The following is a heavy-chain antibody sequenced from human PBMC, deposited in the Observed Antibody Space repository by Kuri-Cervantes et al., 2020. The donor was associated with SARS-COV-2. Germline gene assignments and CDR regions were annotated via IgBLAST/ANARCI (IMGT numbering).Heavy chain of an antibody. V-gene: IGHV3-33*08. J-gene: IGHJ6*03. CDR2: IWYDGKNE. D-gene: IGHD3-16*01. CDR1: GSSLTNYA. Sequence: GGSLRLSCGASGSSLTNYAIHWVRQAPGKGPEWVSVIWYDGKNEYYAGSVKGRFNISRDTSKNTVSLHMNSLRAEDTAMYYCAMGAANSYMDVWGRGTTVTVSS. CDR3: AMGAANSYMDV.